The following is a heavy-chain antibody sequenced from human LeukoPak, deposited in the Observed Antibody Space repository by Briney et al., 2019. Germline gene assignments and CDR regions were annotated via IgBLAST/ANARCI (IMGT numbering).Heavy chain of an antibody. Sequence: SLKLYCNASGGTFSSYAISWVRQAPGQGLEWMGRIIPIFGTANYAQKFQGRVTIPTDESTSTAYMELSSLRSEDPAVHYCARGRFCSRGSCYSAFLDYWGQGTLVTVSS. J-gene: IGHJ4*02. CDR1: GGTFSSYA. CDR3: ARGRFCSRGSCYSAFLDY. D-gene: IGHD2-15*01. V-gene: IGHV1-69*05. CDR2: IIPIFGTA.